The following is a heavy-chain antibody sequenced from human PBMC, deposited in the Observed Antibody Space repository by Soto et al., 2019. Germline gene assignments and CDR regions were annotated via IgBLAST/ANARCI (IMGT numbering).Heavy chain of an antibody. CDR1: GGSFSGYY. CDR2: INHSGST. V-gene: IGHV4-34*01. Sequence: SETLSLTCAVYGGSFSGYYWSWRRQSPGKGLEWIGEINHSGSTNYTPSLKTRVTISVDTSKNQVSLKLSSVTAADTAVYYCARTTAFVSGTYPPAHFDYWGQGTRVTVSS. J-gene: IGHJ4*02. CDR3: ARTTAFVSGTYPPAHFDY. D-gene: IGHD3-16*01.